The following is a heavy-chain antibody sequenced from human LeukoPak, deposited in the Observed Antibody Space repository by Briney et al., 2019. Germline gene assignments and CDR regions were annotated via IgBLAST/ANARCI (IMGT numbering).Heavy chain of an antibody. V-gene: IGHV3-30*02. Sequence: PGGSLRLSCAGSGFSFSSYGMHWVRQAPGKGLEWMVFIRYDGSNKYYADSVKGRFTISRDNSKNTLYLQMNSLRAEDTAVYYCAKQGGIVVVPAAQWMDYWGQGTLVTVSS. D-gene: IGHD2-2*01. CDR3: AKQGGIVVVPAAQWMDY. CDR1: GFSFSSYG. CDR2: IRYDGSNK. J-gene: IGHJ4*02.